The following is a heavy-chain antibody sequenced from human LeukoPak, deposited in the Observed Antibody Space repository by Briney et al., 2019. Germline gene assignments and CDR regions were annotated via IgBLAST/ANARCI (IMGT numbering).Heavy chain of an antibody. CDR2: IGSSSSYI. J-gene: IGHJ6*03. CDR1: GFTFSSYS. CDR3: ARVGQQLVRYYMDV. V-gene: IGHV3-21*01. D-gene: IGHD6-6*01. Sequence: GGSLRLSCAASGFTFSSYSMNWVRQAPGKGLEWVSSIGSSSSYIYYADSVKGRFTISRDNAKNSLYLQMNSLRAEDTAVYYCARVGQQLVRYYMDVWGKGTTVTVSS.